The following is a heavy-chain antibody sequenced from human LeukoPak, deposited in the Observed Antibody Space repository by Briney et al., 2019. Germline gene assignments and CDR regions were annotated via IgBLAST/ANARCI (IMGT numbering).Heavy chain of an antibody. CDR2: IYYSGST. CDR3: ARDRRITMVRGALPYNWFDP. CDR1: GGSISSYY. J-gene: IGHJ5*02. D-gene: IGHD3-10*01. Sequence: SETLSLTCTVSGGSISSYYWSWIRQPPGKGLEWIEYIYYSGSTNYNPSLKSRVTISIDTSKNQFSLMLSSVTAADTAVYYCARDRRITMVRGALPYNWFDPWGQGTLVTVSS. V-gene: IGHV4-59*12.